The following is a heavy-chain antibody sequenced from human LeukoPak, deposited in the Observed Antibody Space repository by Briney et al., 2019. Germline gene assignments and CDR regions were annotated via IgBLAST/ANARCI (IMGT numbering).Heavy chain of an antibody. Sequence: ASVKVSCKASGYTFTSYGISWVRQAPGQGLEWMGWISAYNGSTNYAQKLQGRVTMTTDTSTSTAYMELRSLRSDDTAVYYCARRDIVVVQTDAFDIWGQGTMVTVSS. V-gene: IGHV1-18*04. D-gene: IGHD2-2*01. J-gene: IGHJ3*02. CDR3: ARRDIVVVQTDAFDI. CDR1: GYTFTSYG. CDR2: ISAYNGST.